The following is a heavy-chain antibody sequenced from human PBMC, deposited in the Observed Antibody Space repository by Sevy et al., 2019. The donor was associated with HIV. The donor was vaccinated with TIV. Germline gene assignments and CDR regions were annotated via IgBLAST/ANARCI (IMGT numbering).Heavy chain of an antibody. CDR2: IKSKTDGGTT. CDR1: GFTFSNAW. CDR3: TTGFCSSTSCYGHHYYYGMDV. Sequence: GVSLRLSCAASGFTFSNAWMSWVRQAPGKGLEWVGRIKSKTDGGTTDYAAPVKGRFTISRDDSKNTLYLQMNSLKTEDTAVYYCTTGFCSSTSCYGHHYYYGMDVWGQGTTVTVSS. J-gene: IGHJ6*02. V-gene: IGHV3-15*01. D-gene: IGHD2-2*01.